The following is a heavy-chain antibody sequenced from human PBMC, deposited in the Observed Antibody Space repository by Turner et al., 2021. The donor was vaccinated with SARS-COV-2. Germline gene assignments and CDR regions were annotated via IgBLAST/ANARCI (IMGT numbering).Heavy chain of an antibody. V-gene: IGHV1-69*01. D-gene: IGHD5-12*01. CDR1: GGTFTDYA. Sequence: QVQLVQSGAEVKKPGSSLKVSCKASGGTFTDYAIRWLRQAPGQGLEWMVGTIPYSGAPNYEQKFQGRVTISADDSTSTAYMEVHSLANEDTAVYYCATRSGGYHSDYYYYGMDVWGQGTAVTVSS. J-gene: IGHJ6*02. CDR3: ATRSGGYHSDYYYYGMDV. CDR2: TIPYSGAP.